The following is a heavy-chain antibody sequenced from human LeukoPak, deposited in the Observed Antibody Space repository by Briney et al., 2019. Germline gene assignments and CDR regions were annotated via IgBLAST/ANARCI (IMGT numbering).Heavy chain of an antibody. CDR1: GHLISSSY. CDR2: IRYTGDT. D-gene: IGHD2-15*01. CDR3: AKGPPQRCPGDTCYPIFEY. J-gene: IGHJ4*02. Sequence: SDPVSLMCTVWGHLISSSYWLWLRHSPRKGLEGIGYIRYTGDTNYNPSLEARVTISLDTSKNPFFLNLNPVTTADTAIYYCAKGPPQRCPGDTCYPIFEYWGQGTLVTVSS. V-gene: IGHV4-59*07.